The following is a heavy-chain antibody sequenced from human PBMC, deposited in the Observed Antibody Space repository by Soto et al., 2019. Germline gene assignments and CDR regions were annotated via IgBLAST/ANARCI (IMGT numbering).Heavy chain of an antibody. V-gene: IGHV3-7*03. Sequence: HPGGSLRLSCVASGFTFSSHWMTWVRQAPGKALEWVANIKQDGSEKYYVDSVKGRFTISRDNARNSLFLQMYSLRAEDTAVYYCASSPPDRHYDGVFDFWGQGTLVTVSS. J-gene: IGHJ4*02. D-gene: IGHD3-22*01. CDR2: IKQDGSEK. CDR1: GFTFSSHW. CDR3: ASSPPDRHYDGVFDF.